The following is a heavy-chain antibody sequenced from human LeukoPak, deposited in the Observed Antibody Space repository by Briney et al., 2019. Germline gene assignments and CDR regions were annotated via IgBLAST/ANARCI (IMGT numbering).Heavy chain of an antibody. J-gene: IGHJ4*02. Sequence: PGGSLRLSCEASGIAFSGYSMNWVRQAPGGSLEWVSSISSSRTYIYYADSVKGRFTISRDNAENSLYLQMNSLTAEDTAVYYCARLWSGYYYLDYWGQGTLVTVSS. CDR1: GIAFSGYS. CDR2: ISSSRTYI. CDR3: ARLWSGYYYLDY. D-gene: IGHD3-3*01. V-gene: IGHV3-21*01.